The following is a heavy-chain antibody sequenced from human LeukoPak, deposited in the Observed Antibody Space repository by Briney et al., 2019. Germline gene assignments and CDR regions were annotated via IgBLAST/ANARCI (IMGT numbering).Heavy chain of an antibody. J-gene: IGHJ5*02. CDR2: VYYTGNT. Sequence: SETLSLTCTVSGDSISTRHYYWGWVRQPPGKGLEWIGEVYYTGNTHYNPSLQSRVTISVDKSKNQFSLDLSSVTAADTAVYYCARDWDGRDSDRSGYYPRWFDPWGQGTLVTVSS. D-gene: IGHD3-22*01. CDR3: ARDWDGRDSDRSGYYPRWFDP. V-gene: IGHV4-39*07. CDR1: GDSISTRHYY.